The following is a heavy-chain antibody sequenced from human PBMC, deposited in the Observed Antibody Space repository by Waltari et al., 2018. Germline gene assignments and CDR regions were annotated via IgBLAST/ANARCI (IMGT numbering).Heavy chain of an antibody. J-gene: IGHJ4*02. CDR3: ARGSLAVAGGLDY. CDR2: INPNSGGT. CDR1: GYTFSGYY. Sequence: QVQLVQSGAEVKKPGASVKVSCKASGYTFSGYYIHWVRQAPGQGLEWMGWINPNSGGTNYAQKFQGRVTMTRDTSISTAYMELSRVTSDDTATFYCARGSLAVAGGLDYWGQETLVTVSS. D-gene: IGHD6-19*01. V-gene: IGHV1-2*02.